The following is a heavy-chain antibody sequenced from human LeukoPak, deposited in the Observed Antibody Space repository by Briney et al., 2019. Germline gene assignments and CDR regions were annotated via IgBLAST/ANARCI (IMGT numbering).Heavy chain of an antibody. Sequence: PGGSLRLSCAASGFTFSSYSMNWVRQAPGKGLEWTSYISSSSNTIYYADSVKGRFTISRDNAKNSLYLQMNSLRAEDTAVYYCALDGYSSSWYVDYWGQGTLVTVSS. CDR3: ALDGYSSSWYVDY. J-gene: IGHJ4*02. CDR2: ISSSSNTI. V-gene: IGHV3-48*04. D-gene: IGHD6-13*01. CDR1: GFTFSSYS.